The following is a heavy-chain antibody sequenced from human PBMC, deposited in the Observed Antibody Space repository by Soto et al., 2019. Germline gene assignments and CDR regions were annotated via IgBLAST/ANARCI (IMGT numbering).Heavy chain of an antibody. Sequence: QVQLQESGPGLVKPSQTLSLTCTVSGGSISRGGYYWSWIRQHPGKGLEWIGYIYYSGSTYYNPSLKSIVTISADTSKKHFSLKLSSVTAADTAVYYCASGTEVSPSWDVWGQGTTVTVSS. D-gene: IGHD1-26*01. CDR1: GGSISRGGYY. CDR2: IYYSGST. V-gene: IGHV4-31*01. CDR3: ASGTEVSPSWDV. J-gene: IGHJ6*02.